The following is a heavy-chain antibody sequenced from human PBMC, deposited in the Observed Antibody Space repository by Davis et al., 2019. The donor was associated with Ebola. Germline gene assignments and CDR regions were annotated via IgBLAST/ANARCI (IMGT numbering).Heavy chain of an antibody. D-gene: IGHD2-15*01. CDR3: ARDGGGGPLPTLFDY. CDR2: ISYDGSNK. J-gene: IGHJ4*02. Sequence: GESLKISCAASGFTFSSYAMHWVRQAPGKGLEWVAVISYDGSNKYYADSVKGRFTISRDNAKNSLYLQMNSLRAEDTAVYYCARDGGGGPLPTLFDYWGQGTLVTVSS. V-gene: IGHV3-30-3*01. CDR1: GFTFSSYA.